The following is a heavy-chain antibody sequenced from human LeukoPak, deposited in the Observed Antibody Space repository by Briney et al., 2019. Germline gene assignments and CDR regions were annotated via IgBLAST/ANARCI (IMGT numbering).Heavy chain of an antibody. Sequence: ASVKVSCKASGYTFTSYDINWVRQATGQGLEWMGWMNPNSGNTGYAQKFQGRVTITRNTSISTAYMEVSSLRSEDTAVYYCARGGLCSGGSCYDFDYWGQGTLVTVSS. J-gene: IGHJ4*02. V-gene: IGHV1-8*01. D-gene: IGHD2-15*01. CDR1: GYTFTSYD. CDR2: MNPNSGNT. CDR3: ARGGLCSGGSCYDFDY.